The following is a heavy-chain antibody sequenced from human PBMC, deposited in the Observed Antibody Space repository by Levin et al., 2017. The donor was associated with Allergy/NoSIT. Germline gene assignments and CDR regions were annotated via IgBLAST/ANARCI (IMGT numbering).Heavy chain of an antibody. CDR2: ISGSGAST. Sequence: GGSLRLSCAASGFTFSNYVMTWVRQAPGKGLEWVSAISGSGASTYYADSVKGRFTISRDESKNTVHLQVNSLRAEDTAVYYCATRTLNTVNYFNGLWYFDLWGRGTLVTVSS. J-gene: IGHJ2*01. V-gene: IGHV3-23*01. CDR1: GFTFSNYV. CDR3: ATRTLNTVNYFNGLWYFDL. D-gene: IGHD1-7*01.